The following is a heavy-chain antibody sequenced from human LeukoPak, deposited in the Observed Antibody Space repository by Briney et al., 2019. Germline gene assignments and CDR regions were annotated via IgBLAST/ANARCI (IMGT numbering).Heavy chain of an antibody. CDR3: ARGRCYYDSNGRTPYDY. V-gene: IGHV1-8*01. CDR2: MNPNSGIT. Sequence: ASVKVSCKASGYTFISYDINWVRQATGQGLEWMGWMNPNSGITGYAQKFQGRVSMTRNTSISTAYMELSSLKSEDTAVYYCARGRCYYDSNGRTPYDYWGQGTLVTVSS. CDR1: GYTFISYD. J-gene: IGHJ4*02. D-gene: IGHD3-22*01.